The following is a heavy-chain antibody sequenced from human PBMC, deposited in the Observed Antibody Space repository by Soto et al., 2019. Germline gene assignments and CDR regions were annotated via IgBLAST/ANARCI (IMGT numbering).Heavy chain of an antibody. Sequence: EVQLVESGGGLVQTGGSLRLSCAASGFTFSSYWMSWVRQAPGKGLEWVANIKQDGGEKNYVDSVKGRFTISRDTAKKSLYLQMNSLRAEDTAVYYCGRDLRDCVSGSYSYDYWGQGTLVTVSS. V-gene: IGHV3-7*04. D-gene: IGHD1-26*01. CDR3: GRDLRDCVSGSYSYDY. J-gene: IGHJ4*02. CDR2: IKQDGGEK. CDR1: GFTFSSYW.